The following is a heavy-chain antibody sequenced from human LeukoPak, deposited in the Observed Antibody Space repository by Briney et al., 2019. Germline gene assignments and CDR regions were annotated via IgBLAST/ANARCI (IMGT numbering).Heavy chain of an antibody. CDR3: ARGRYDSSGYYVDGYGMDV. CDR2: IYTSGST. Sequence: TASETLSLTCTVSGGSISSYYWSWIRQPAGKGLEWIGRIYTSGSTNYNPSLKSRVTMSVDTSKNQFSLKLSSVTAADTAVYYCARGRYDSSGYYVDGYGMDVWGQGTTVTVSS. CDR1: GGSISSYY. J-gene: IGHJ6*02. D-gene: IGHD3-22*01. V-gene: IGHV4-4*07.